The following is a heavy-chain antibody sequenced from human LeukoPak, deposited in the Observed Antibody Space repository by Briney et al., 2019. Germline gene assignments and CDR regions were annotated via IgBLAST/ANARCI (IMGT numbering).Heavy chain of an antibody. V-gene: IGHV4-39*01. Sequence: PSETLSLTCTVSGGSISSSSYYWGWIRQPPGKGLEWIGSIYYSGSTYYSPSLKSRVTISVDTSKDQFSLKLSSVTATDTAVYYCARQEGSSGWYVGGDFDYWGQGTLVTVSS. CDR1: GGSISSSSYY. D-gene: IGHD6-19*01. CDR2: IYYSGST. CDR3: ARQEGSSGWYVGGDFDY. J-gene: IGHJ4*02.